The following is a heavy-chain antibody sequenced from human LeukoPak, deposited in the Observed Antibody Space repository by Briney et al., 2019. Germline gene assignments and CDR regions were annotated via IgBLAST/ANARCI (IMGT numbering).Heavy chain of an antibody. V-gene: IGHV1-2*02. CDR1: GYTFTGYY. Sequence: SVKVSCKASGYTFTGYYMHWVRQAPGQGLEWMGWINPNSGGTNYAQKFQGRVTMTRDTSISTAYMELSRLRSDDTAVYYCARERATMIVVVTRTFQHWGQGTLVTVSS. D-gene: IGHD3-22*01. CDR2: INPNSGGT. J-gene: IGHJ1*01. CDR3: ARERATMIVVVTRTFQH.